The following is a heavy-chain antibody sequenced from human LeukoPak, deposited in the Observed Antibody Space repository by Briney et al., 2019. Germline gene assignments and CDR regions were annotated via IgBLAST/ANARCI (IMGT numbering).Heavy chain of an antibody. V-gene: IGHV4-59*01. J-gene: IGHJ4*02. CDR1: GGSISSYY. Sequence: SETLSLTCTVSGGSISSYYWSWIRQPPGKGLEWIGYIYYSGSTNYNPSLKSRVTISVDTSKNQFSLKLSSVTAADTAVYYCARGGYSSSWYRGNQREFDYWGQGTLVTVSS. D-gene: IGHD6-13*01. CDR2: IYYSGST. CDR3: ARGGYSSSWYRGNQREFDY.